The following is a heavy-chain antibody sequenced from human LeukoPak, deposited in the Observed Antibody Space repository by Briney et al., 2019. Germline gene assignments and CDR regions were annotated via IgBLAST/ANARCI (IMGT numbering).Heavy chain of an antibody. J-gene: IGHJ4*02. CDR1: GFTFSNYW. D-gene: IGHD4-23*01. V-gene: IGHV3-74*01. Sequence: PGGSLRLSCAASGFTFSNYWMNWVRQVPGKGLVWVSRIVSDGSNTNYADSVKGRFTISRDNAKNTLYLQMNSLRVEDTAVYYCARGRPHGNDYWGQGTLVTVSS. CDR3: ARGRPHGNDY. CDR2: IVSDGSNT.